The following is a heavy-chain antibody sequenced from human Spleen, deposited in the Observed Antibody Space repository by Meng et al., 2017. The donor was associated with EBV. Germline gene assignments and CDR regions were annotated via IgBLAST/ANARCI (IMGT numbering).Heavy chain of an antibody. CDR3: ARQPQQHLLFFDC. D-gene: IGHD6-13*01. V-gene: IGHV4-30-2*01. J-gene: IGHJ4*02. CDR2: IYQSGSA. CDR1: GDSINNGGYS. Sequence: QLQLHESGSGLVKPSQTLSLPCAVSGDSINNGGYSWSWIRQPPGKGLDWIGYIYQSGSAYYNPSLKSRVTMSVDMSKNQFSLKLTSVTAADTAVYYCARQPQQHLLFFDCWGQGTLVTVSS.